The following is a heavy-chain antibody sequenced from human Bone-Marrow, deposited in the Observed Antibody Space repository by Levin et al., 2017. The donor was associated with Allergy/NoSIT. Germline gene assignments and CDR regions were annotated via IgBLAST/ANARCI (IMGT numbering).Heavy chain of an antibody. CDR1: GGSISSYY. D-gene: IGHD3-22*01. Sequence: SETLSLTCTVSGGSISSYYWSWIRQPPGKGLEWIGYIYYSGSTNYNPSLKSRVTISVDTSKNQFSLKLSSVTAADTAVYYCARAEPGTAYYYDSSGYYYIEKINWFDPWGQGTLVTVSS. J-gene: IGHJ5*02. CDR2: IYYSGST. CDR3: ARAEPGTAYYYDSSGYYYIEKINWFDP. V-gene: IGHV4-59*01.